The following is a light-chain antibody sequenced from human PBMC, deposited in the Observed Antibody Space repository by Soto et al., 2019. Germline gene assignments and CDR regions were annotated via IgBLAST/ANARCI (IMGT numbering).Light chain of an antibody. CDR2: DAS. V-gene: IGKV1-5*01. CDR3: QQVNIDPHN. J-gene: IGKJ3*01. CDR1: QSISSW. Sequence: DIQMTQSPSTLSASVGDRVTITCRASQSISSWLAWYQQKPGKAPKLLIYDASSLESGVPSRFSGSGSGTEFTLTISSLQPDDFATYYCQQVNIDPHNFGPGTKVDIK.